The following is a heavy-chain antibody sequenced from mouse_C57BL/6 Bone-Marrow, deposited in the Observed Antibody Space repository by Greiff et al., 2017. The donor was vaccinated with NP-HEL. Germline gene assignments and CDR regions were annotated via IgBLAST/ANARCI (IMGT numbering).Heavy chain of an antibody. D-gene: IGHD2-5*01. CDR1: GYTFTDYE. CDR3: TRFSYYSKSAMDY. J-gene: IGHJ4*01. Sequence: QVQLKESGAELVRPGASVTLSCKASGYTFTDYEMHWVKQTPVHGLEWIGAIDPETGGTAYNQKFKGKAILTADKSSSIAYMELRSLTSEDSAVYYCTRFSYYSKSAMDYWGQGTSVTVSS. CDR2: IDPETGGT. V-gene: IGHV1-15*01.